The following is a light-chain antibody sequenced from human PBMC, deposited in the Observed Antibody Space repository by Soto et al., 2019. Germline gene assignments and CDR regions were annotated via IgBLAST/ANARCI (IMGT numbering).Light chain of an antibody. Sequence: QSVLTQPPSASGTPGQRVTISSSGSRSNIGSNTVSWYRQLPGTAPKLLIYSNDQRPSGVPDRFSGSKSGTSASLAISGLQSEDEADYYCAAWDDSLNGLVFGGRTQLTVL. V-gene: IGLV1-44*01. J-gene: IGLJ2*01. CDR2: SND. CDR1: RSNIGSNT. CDR3: AAWDDSLNGLV.